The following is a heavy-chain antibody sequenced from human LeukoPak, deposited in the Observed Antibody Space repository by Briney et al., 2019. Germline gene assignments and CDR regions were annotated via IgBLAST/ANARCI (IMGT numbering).Heavy chain of an antibody. CDR2: IYYSGST. D-gene: IGHD6-19*01. V-gene: IGHV4-59*01. Sequence: PSETLSLTCTVSGGSISSYYWSWIRQPPGKGLEWIGYIYYSGSTNYTPSLKSRVTISVDPSKNQFSLKLTSVTAADTAVYYCARATYSSGWGTSDYWGQGTRVTVSS. CDR1: GGSISSYY. J-gene: IGHJ4*02. CDR3: ARATYSSGWGTSDY.